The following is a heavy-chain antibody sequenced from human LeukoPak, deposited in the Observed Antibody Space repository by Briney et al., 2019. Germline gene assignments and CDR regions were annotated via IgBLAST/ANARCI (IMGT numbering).Heavy chain of an antibody. Sequence: TGRSLRLSCSASGFTFNHYGMHWVRQAPGKGLEWVAVISYDGSNKYYADSVKGRFTISRDNSKNTLYLQMNRLRAEDPAVYYCAKVRPYYDFWGGPDYWGQGTLVTVSS. CDR2: ISYDGSNK. CDR3: AKVRPYYDFWGGPDY. CDR1: GFTFNHYG. V-gene: IGHV3-30*18. J-gene: IGHJ4*02. D-gene: IGHD3-3*01.